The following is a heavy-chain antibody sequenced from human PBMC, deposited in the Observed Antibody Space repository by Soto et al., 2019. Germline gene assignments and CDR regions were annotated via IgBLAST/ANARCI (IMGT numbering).Heavy chain of an antibody. Sequence: EAAVKFSCKASGGTFSSYAISWVRQAPGQGLEWMGGIIPIFGTANYAQKFQGRVTITADESTSTAYMELSSLRSEDTAVYYCARELATGAFDIWGQGTMVTVSS. V-gene: IGHV1-69*13. J-gene: IGHJ3*02. CDR3: ARELATGAFDI. CDR1: GGTFSSYA. CDR2: IIPIFGTA.